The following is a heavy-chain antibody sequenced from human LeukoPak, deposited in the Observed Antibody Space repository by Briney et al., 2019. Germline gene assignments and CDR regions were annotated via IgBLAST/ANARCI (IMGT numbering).Heavy chain of an antibody. CDR1: GFTFSSYD. CDR3: AELGVTMIGGV. Sequence: WGSLRLSCAASGFTFSSYDMNWVRQAPGQGLEWVSFMSRSSTYIYYTDSVKGRFTISRVNAKNSLYLQMNSLIAEDTAVYYCAELGVTMIGGVWGKGTTVTISS. J-gene: IGHJ6*04. V-gene: IGHV3-21*01. D-gene: IGHD3-10*02. CDR2: MSRSSTYI.